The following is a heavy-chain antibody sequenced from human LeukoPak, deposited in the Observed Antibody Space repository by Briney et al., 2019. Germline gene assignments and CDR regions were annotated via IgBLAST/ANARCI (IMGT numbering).Heavy chain of an antibody. CDR2: INPNSGGT. CDR3: ARVGAALNWFDP. Sequence: ASVKVSCKASGYIFTDYYMHWVRQAPGQGLEWMGWINPNSGGTNYAQKFQGRVTMTRDTSISTAYMELSRLRSDDTAVYYCARVGAALNWFDPWGQGTLVTVSS. J-gene: IGHJ5*02. V-gene: IGHV1-2*02. CDR1: GYIFTDYY. D-gene: IGHD1-26*01.